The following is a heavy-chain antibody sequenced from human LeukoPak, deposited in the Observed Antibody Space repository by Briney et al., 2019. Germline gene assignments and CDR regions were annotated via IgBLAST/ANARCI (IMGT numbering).Heavy chain of an antibody. Sequence: GGSLRLSCAASGVSFCSYWVPWDRQGPGQGLVWVSRISTDGSSTDYADSVKGRFTISRENAKNTLYLQMNSLRAEDTAVYYCASTRTLPIAGGFDPWAQGSLVPVSS. V-gene: IGHV3-74*01. J-gene: IGHJ5*02. D-gene: IGHD3-16*01. CDR3: ASTRTLPIAGGFDP. CDR2: ISTDGSST. CDR1: GVSFCSYW.